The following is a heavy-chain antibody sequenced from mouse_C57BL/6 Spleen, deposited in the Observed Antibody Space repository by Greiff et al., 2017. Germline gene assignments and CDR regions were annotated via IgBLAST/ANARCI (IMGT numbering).Heavy chain of an antibody. CDR1: GFTFSDYG. CDR2: ISSGSSTI. V-gene: IGHV5-17*01. Sequence: EVKLVESGGGLVKPGGSLKLSCAASGFTFSDYGMHWVRQAPEMGLEWVAYISSGSSTIYYADTVKGRFTISRDNSKNTLFLQMTSLRSEDTAMYYCERYAMDYWGQGTSVTVSS. J-gene: IGHJ4*01. CDR3: ERYAMDY.